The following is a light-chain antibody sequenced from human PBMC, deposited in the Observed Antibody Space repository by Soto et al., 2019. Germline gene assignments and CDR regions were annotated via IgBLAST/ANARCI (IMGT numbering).Light chain of an antibody. CDR1: QTISSW. CDR2: KAS. CDR3: QQLNSYPLT. J-gene: IGKJ4*01. Sequence: DIQMTQSPSTLSASVRDRVTITCRASQTISSWLAWFQQRPGRAPKFLIYKASSLKNGVPLRFSGSGSGTQFTLTNSSLQPDDFATYHCQQLNSYPLTFGGGTKVDIK. V-gene: IGKV1-5*03.